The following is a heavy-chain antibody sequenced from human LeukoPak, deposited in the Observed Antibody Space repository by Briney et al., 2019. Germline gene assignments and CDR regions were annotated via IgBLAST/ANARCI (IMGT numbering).Heavy chain of an antibody. CDR2: ISYDGSNK. Sequence: SGGSLRLSCAASGFTFSSYEMNWVRQAPGKGLEWVAVISYDGSNKYYADSVKGRFTISRDNSKNTLYLQMNSLRAEDTAVYYCAKGGIALWFQVTQGGYYYMDVWGKGTTVTVSS. CDR1: GFTFSSYE. D-gene: IGHD5-18*01. CDR3: AKGGIALWFQVTQGGYYYMDV. J-gene: IGHJ6*03. V-gene: IGHV3-30*18.